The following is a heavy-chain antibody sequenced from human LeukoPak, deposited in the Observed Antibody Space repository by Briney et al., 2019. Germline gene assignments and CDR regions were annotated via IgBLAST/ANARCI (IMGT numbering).Heavy chain of an antibody. CDR2: IYYSGST. J-gene: IGHJ4*02. Sequence: SETLSLTCTVSGGSISSYYWSWIRQPPGKGLEWIGYIYYSGSTYYNPSLKSRVTISVDTSKNQFSLKLSSVTAADTAVYYCARGEGYCSSTSCYEYYFDYWGQGTLVTVSS. V-gene: IGHV4-59*08. D-gene: IGHD2-2*01. CDR1: GGSISSYY. CDR3: ARGEGYCSSTSCYEYYFDY.